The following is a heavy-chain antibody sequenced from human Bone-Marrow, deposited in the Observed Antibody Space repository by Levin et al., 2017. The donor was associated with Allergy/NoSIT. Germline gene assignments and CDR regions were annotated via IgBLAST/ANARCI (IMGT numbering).Heavy chain of an antibody. CDR1: GASVNSGTYY. CDR3: ARGVDRTKTGY. J-gene: IGHJ4*02. V-gene: IGHV4-61*01. CDR2: IHPTGST. Sequence: GSLRLSCSVSGASVNSGTYYWTWIRQSPGKGLEWIGYIHPTGSTDYSPSLDSRVTMSLDTSKNEVSLKLTSVTAADTAVYYCARGVDRTKTGYWGQGTLVTVSS. D-gene: IGHD1-7*01.